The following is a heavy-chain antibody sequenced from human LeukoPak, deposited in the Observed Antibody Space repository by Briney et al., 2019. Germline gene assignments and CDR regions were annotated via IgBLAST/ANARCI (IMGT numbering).Heavy chain of an antibody. CDR1: GYTFTSYG. D-gene: IGHD5-24*01. J-gene: IGHJ4*02. Sequence: ASVKVSCKASGYTFTSYGISWVRQAPGQGLGWMGWISAYNGNTNYAQKLQGRVTMTEDTSTDTAYMELSSLRSEDTAVYYCATIDRRRWLQHYWGQGTLVTVSS. CDR3: ATIDRRRWLQHY. CDR2: ISAYNGNT. V-gene: IGHV1-18*01.